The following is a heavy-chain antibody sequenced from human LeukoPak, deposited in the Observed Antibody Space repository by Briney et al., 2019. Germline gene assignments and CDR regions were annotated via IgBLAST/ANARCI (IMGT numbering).Heavy chain of an antibody. CDR2: INGGGGYT. CDR3: ARRFTYYFDY. V-gene: IGHV3-23*01. J-gene: IGHJ4*02. CDR1: GFTSSDYT. Sequence: GSLRLSCAASGFTSSDYTMNWVRQAPGKGLEWVSGINGGGGYTYYADSVKGRFTISRDNSKNTLYLQMNSLRAEDTALYFCARRFTYYFDYWGQGTLVTVSS. D-gene: IGHD3-16*01.